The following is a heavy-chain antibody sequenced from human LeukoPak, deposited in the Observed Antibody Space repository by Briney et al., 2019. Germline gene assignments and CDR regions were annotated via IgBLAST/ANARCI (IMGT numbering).Heavy chain of an antibody. J-gene: IGHJ4*02. CDR2: ISYDGSNK. CDR3: AKPDYYDSSAPIFY. D-gene: IGHD3-22*01. Sequence: GGSLRLSCAASGFTFSSYAMHWVRQAPGKGLEWVAVISYDGSNKYYADSVKGRFTISRDNSKNTLYLQMNSLRAEDTAVYYCAKPDYYDSSAPIFYWGQGTLVTVSS. V-gene: IGHV3-30-3*02. CDR1: GFTFSSYA.